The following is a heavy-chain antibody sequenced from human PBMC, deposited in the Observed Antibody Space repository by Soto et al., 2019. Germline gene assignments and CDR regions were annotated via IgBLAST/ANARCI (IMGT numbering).Heavy chain of an antibody. CDR2: TYHSGST. J-gene: IGHJ5*02. V-gene: IGHV4-4*02. D-gene: IGHD6-13*01. Sequence: QVQLQESGPGLVQPSWTLSLTCAVSGDSINNSHWWSWVRQTPGKGLAWIGETYHSGSTNYNPCLKTRVTISIDKSKNQFSLKMNSVTAADTAVYYCAREVNSSPARGPNWFDPWGQGTLVTVSS. CDR1: GDSINNSHW. CDR3: AREVNSSPARGPNWFDP.